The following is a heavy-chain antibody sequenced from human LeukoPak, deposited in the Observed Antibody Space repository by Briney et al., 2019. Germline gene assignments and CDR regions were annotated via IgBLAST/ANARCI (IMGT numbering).Heavy chain of an antibody. CDR1: DDSFSSHC. J-gene: IGHJ3*02. CDR3: ARDLVTVTKGFDI. D-gene: IGHD4-17*01. V-gene: IGHV4-59*11. Sequence: PSETLSLTCAVSDDSFSSHCWTWIRQPPGKGLEWIGYISYIGSTNYNPSLKSRVTISIDTSRNQFSLRLSSVTAADTAVYYCARDLVTVTKGFDIWGQGTMVSVSS. CDR2: ISYIGST.